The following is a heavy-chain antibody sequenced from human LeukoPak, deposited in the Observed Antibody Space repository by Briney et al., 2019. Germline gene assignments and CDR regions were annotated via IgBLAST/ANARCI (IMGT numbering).Heavy chain of an antibody. CDR1: GFIFSSYA. CDR2: ISGSGGST. Sequence: GGSLRLSCAASGFIFSSYAMSWVRQAPGKGLEWVSAISGSGGSTYYADSVKGRFTISRDNSKNTLYLQMNSLRAEDTAVYYCAKSRARFLECLDYWGQGTLVTVSS. CDR3: AKSRARFLECLDY. V-gene: IGHV3-23*01. J-gene: IGHJ4*02. D-gene: IGHD3-3*01.